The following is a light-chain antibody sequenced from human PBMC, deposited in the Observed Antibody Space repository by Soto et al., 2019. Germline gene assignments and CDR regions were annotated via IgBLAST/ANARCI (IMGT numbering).Light chain of an antibody. CDR2: DAS. V-gene: IGKV3-11*01. CDR3: QQRSNWPPWT. CDR1: QSVSSY. Sequence: EIVLTQSPATLSLSPVERATVSCRAGQSVSSYLAWYQQKPGQAPRLLIYDASNRATGIPARFSGSGSGTDFTLTISSLEPEDFAVYYCQQRSNWPPWTFGQGTKVDIK. J-gene: IGKJ1*01.